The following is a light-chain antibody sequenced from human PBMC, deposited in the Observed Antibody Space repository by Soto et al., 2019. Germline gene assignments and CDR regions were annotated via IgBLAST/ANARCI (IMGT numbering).Light chain of an antibody. CDR2: AAS. CDR1: QSISNY. J-gene: IGKJ1*01. CDR3: QQSFIAPWT. V-gene: IGKV1-39*01. Sequence: DIQMTQSPSSLSASVGDRVTITFRASQSISNYLNWYQQKPGKVPHLLIFAASSLLSGVPSRFSGSGSGTDFTLTITSLQAEDSATYYCQQSFIAPWTFGQGTKVDIK.